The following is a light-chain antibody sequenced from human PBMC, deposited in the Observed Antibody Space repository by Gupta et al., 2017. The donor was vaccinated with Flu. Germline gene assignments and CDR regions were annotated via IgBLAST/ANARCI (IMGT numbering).Light chain of an antibody. V-gene: IGLV3-1*01. J-gene: IGLJ3*02. CDR3: QAYDSSNAWV. CDR1: KLGDKY. Sequence: SYELTQPPSVSVSPGQTASITCSGDKLGDKYACWYQQKPGQSPVLVIDQGSKRPSGRPERCAGNNSGTTATITISGNQAMDEAYYYWQAYDSSNAWVFGGGTKLTVL. CDR2: QGS.